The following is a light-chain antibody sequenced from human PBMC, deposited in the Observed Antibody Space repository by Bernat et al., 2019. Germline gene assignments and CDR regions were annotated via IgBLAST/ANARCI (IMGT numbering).Light chain of an antibody. CDR2: GAS. Sequence: EIVMTQSPATLSVSPGERATLSRRASQSVSSNLAWYQQKPGQAPRLLIYGASTRATGIPARFSGSGSGTEFTLTISSLQSEDFAVYYCQQYNNRPDTFGKGTKLEIK. V-gene: IGKV3-15*01. CDR3: QQYNNRPDT. CDR1: QSVSSN. J-gene: IGKJ2*01.